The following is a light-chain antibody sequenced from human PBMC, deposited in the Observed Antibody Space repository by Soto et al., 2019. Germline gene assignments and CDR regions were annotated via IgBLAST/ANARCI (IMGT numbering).Light chain of an antibody. CDR2: DAS. V-gene: IGKV3-20*01. J-gene: IGKJ2*01. CDR1: QSVSSSY. CDR3: QQYGSSPYT. Sequence: EIVLTQSPGTLSLSPGERATLSCRASQSVSSSYLAWYQQKPGQAPRLLIYDASSRAIDIPDRFSGSGSGTDFTLTISRLEPEDVAVYFCQQYGSSPYTFGQGTKLEIK.